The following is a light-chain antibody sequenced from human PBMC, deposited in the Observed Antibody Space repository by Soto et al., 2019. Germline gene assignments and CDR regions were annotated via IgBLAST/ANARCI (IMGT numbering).Light chain of an antibody. CDR2: GTS. Sequence: EIVLTQSPGTLSVSPGERATLSCRASQTISSNSLAWYQQKPGQAPSLLIHGTSSRATGIPNRFSGSGSGTDFTLTIGRLGLEDSAIYYCQQYVSWTFGQGTKVEI. J-gene: IGKJ1*01. CDR1: QTISSNS. V-gene: IGKV3-20*01. CDR3: QQYVSWT.